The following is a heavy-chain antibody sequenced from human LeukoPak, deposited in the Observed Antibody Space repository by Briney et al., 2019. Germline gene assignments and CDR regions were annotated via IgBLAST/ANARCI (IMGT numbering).Heavy chain of an antibody. CDR3: ASPRRDGSYYYYGMDV. CDR2: ISFDGSNE. D-gene: IGHD3-10*01. V-gene: IGHV3-30*04. Sequence: GGSLRLSCAASGFTFSSYTMHWVRQAPGKGLEWVAVISFDGSNEYYADSAKGRFTISRDNSKNTQYLQMHSLRAEDTAVYYCASPRRDGSYYYYGMDVWGQGTTVTVSS. CDR1: GFTFSSYT. J-gene: IGHJ6*02.